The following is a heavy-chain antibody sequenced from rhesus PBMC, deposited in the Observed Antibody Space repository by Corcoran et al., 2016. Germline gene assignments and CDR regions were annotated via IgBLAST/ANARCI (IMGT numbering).Heavy chain of an antibody. V-gene: IGHV4S7*01. J-gene: IGHJ4*01. D-gene: IGHD4-23*01. Sequence: QVQLQESGPGLVKPSETLSLTCAVSGGSISSGYGWSWIRQPPGKGLEWIGYIYGSSGNTYYNPSLKGRVTMSKDTAKNQSSLKLSSVTAADTAVDYCARNSYSNQMDYFDYWGQGVLVTVSS. CDR3: ARNSYSNQMDYFDY. CDR1: GGSISSGYG. CDR2: IYGSSGNT.